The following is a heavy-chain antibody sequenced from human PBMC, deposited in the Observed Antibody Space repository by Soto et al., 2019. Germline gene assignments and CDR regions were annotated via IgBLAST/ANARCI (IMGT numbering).Heavy chain of an antibody. CDR3: AKDQRSSWTPYYYYGMDV. CDR1: GFTFSSYA. Sequence: EVQLLESGGGLVQPGGSLRLSCAASGFTFSSYAMSWVRQAPGKGLEWVSAISGSGGSTYYADSVKGRFIISRDNSKNTLYLQMNSLRAEDTAVYYCAKDQRSSWTPYYYYGMDVWGQGTTVTVSS. J-gene: IGHJ6*02. V-gene: IGHV3-23*01. D-gene: IGHD6-13*01. CDR2: ISGSGGST.